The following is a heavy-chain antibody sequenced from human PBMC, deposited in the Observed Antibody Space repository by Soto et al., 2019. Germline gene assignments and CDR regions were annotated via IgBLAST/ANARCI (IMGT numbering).Heavy chain of an antibody. J-gene: IGHJ4*02. CDR1: GGPMIEYF. V-gene: IGHV4-59*01. CDR2: VYYLGST. D-gene: IGHD3-10*01. Sequence: SETLSLTCTVSGGPMIEYFCIFIRHSPWKGLEWIGYVYYLGSTDYNPSLKSRVMISVDTSKRQFSLKLSSVTVADTAIYYCARDGYDGSGSPFPAYWGPGIQVTVSS. CDR3: ARDGYDGSGSPFPAY.